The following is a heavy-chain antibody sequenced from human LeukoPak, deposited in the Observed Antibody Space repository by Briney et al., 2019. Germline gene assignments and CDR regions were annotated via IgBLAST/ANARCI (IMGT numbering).Heavy chain of an antibody. J-gene: IGHJ5*02. V-gene: IGHV3-23*01. CDR2: IWGTDDKT. CDR3: AKPQGYYDA. Sequence: GGSLRLSGVASGFIFNYYHRMGVAPAPGKGLELVSGIWGTDDKTVYRDAVKGRFTISRDNSKHTLYLQMNSLRADDTAVYYCAKPQGYYDAWGQGALVTVSS. D-gene: IGHD2-15*01. CDR1: GFIFNYYH.